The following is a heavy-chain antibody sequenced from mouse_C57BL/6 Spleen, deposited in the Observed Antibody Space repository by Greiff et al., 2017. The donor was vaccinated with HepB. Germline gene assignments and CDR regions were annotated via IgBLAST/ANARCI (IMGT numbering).Heavy chain of an antibody. CDR2: IDPENGDT. D-gene: IGHD1-1*01. CDR3: TAYGSSSYYFDY. Sequence: VQLQQSGAELVRPGASVKLSCTASGFNFKDDYMHWVKQRPEQGLEWIGWIDPENGDTEYASKFQGKATITADTSSNTAYLQLSSLTSEDTAVYYCTAYGSSSYYFDYWGQGTTLTVSS. CDR1: GFNFKDDY. J-gene: IGHJ2*01. V-gene: IGHV14-4*01.